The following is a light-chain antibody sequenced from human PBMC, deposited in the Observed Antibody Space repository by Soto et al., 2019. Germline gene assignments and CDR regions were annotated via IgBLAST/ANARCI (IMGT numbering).Light chain of an antibody. Sequence: IQMTQSPSSLSASVGDRVTITCRASQGISNYLAWYQQKPGKVPKLLIYAASTLQSGVPSRFSGSGSGTDFTFTISTLQPEDIATFYCQQYDNLPITFGQGTRLEIK. CDR2: AAS. CDR1: QGISNY. V-gene: IGKV1-27*01. CDR3: QQYDNLPIT. J-gene: IGKJ5*01.